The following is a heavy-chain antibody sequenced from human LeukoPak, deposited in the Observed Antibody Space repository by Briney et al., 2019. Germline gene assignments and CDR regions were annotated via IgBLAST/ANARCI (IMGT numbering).Heavy chain of an antibody. CDR1: GFTFSSYA. D-gene: IGHD3-22*01. CDR2: ISGSGGST. CDR3: AKYGGYYLYYFDY. Sequence: PGGSLRLSCAASGFTFSSYAMSWVRQAPGKGLEWVSAISGSGGSTYYADSVKGRFTISRDNSKNTLYLQMNSLRAEDTAVHYCAKYGGYYLYYFDYWGQGTLVTVSS. V-gene: IGHV3-23*01. J-gene: IGHJ4*02.